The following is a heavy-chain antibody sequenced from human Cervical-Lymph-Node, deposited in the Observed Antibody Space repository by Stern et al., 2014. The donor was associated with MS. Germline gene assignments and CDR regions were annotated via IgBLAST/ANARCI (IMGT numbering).Heavy chain of an antibody. Sequence: QVQLVQSGAEVKKPGSSVKVSCKASGGTFSTYVINWVRQAPGQGLEWMGGIALICETTNYAQKFQGRVTITADESTSTVYMELSSLRSEDTAVYYCARLDTSGYFYYDMDVWGQGTTVTVSS. D-gene: IGHD3-22*01. CDR3: ARLDTSGYFYYDMDV. V-gene: IGHV1-69*01. J-gene: IGHJ6*02. CDR1: GGTFSTYV. CDR2: IALICETT.